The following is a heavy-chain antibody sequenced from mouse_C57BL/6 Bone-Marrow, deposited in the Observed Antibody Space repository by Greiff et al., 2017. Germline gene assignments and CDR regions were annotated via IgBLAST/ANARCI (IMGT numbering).Heavy chain of an antibody. CDR3: ARRAVAPYWYFDG. CDR2: IYPRSGNT. D-gene: IGHD1-1*01. Sequence: QVQLKQSGAELARPGASVKLSCKASGYTFTSYGISWVKQRTGQGLEWIGEIYPRSGNTYYNEKFKGKATLTADKSSSTAYMELRSLTSEDSAVYFCARRAVAPYWYFDGWGTGTTVTVSS. J-gene: IGHJ1*03. V-gene: IGHV1-81*01. CDR1: GYTFTSYG.